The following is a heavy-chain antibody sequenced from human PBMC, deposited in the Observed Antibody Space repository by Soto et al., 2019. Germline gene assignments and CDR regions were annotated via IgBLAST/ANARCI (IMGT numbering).Heavy chain of an antibody. V-gene: IGHV3-53*01. CDR3: ARSHRYDSSGYYLYYFDY. CDR2: IYSGGST. D-gene: IGHD3-22*01. J-gene: IGHJ4*02. Sequence: GSLRLSCAASGFTVSSNYMSWVRQAPGKGLEWVSVIYSGGSTYYADSVKGRFTISRDNSKNTLYLQMNSLRAEDTAVYYCARSHRYDSSGYYLYYFDYWGQGTLVTVSS. CDR1: GFTVSSNY.